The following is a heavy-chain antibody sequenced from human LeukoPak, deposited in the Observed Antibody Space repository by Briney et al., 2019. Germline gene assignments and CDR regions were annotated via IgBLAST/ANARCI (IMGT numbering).Heavy chain of an antibody. J-gene: IGHJ6*02. Sequence: ASVKVSCKASGYTFTSYAMHWVRQAPGQRLEWMGWINAGNGNTKYSQKFQGRVTITRDTSASTAYMELSSLRSEDTAVYYCASALSEYDILTGYLGRDYYGMDVWGQGTTVTVSS. CDR2: INAGNGNT. D-gene: IGHD3-9*01. V-gene: IGHV1-3*01. CDR1: GYTFTSYA. CDR3: ASALSEYDILTGYLGRDYYGMDV.